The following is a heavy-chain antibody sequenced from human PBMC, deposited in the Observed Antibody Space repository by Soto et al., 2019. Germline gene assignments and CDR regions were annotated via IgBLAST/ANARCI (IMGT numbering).Heavy chain of an antibody. CDR2: INHSGST. CDR1: GGSFSGYY. CDR3: ARLRRYYGMDV. Sequence: QVQLQQWGAGLLKPSETLSLTCAVYGGSFSGYYWSWIRQPPGKGLEWIGEINHSGSTNYNPSLKSRVNISVDTSKNQFSLKLSSVTAADTAVYYCARLRRYYGMDVWGQGTTVTVSS. J-gene: IGHJ6*02. V-gene: IGHV4-34*01.